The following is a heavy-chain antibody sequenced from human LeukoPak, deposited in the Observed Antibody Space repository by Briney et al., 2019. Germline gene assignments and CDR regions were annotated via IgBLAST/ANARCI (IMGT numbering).Heavy chain of an antibody. J-gene: IGHJ6*02. V-gene: IGHV3-7*05. CDR1: GFIFRSYC. D-gene: IGHD1-14*01. CDR3: TIDLPDSV. CDR2: IKQDGCEK. Sequence: GGSLRLSCAAPGFIFRSYCMTWVRQAPWKRLERVANIKQDGCEKYYVGSLKGRFTISRDNAKNSLYLQRNSLRAEDTGVYDCTIDLPDSVWGQGTTVTVSS.